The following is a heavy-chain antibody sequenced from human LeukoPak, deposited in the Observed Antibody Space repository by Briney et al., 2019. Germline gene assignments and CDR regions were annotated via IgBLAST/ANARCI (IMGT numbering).Heavy chain of an antibody. D-gene: IGHD3-10*01. CDR1: GFTFSSYG. CDR2: IWYDRSDK. J-gene: IGHJ6*02. CDR3: ARRLSPGNGMDV. V-gene: IGHV3-33*01. Sequence: PGGSLRLSCAASGFTFSSYGMHWVRQAPGKGLEWLAVIWYDRSDKYYADSVKGRFTISRDNSKNTLYLQMNSLRAEDTAVYYCARRLSPGNGMDVWGQGTTVTVSS.